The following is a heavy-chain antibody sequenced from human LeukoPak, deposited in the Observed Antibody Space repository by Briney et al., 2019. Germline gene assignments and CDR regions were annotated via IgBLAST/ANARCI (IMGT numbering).Heavy chain of an antibody. V-gene: IGHV1-2*02. D-gene: IGHD2-15*01. CDR2: IGPNSDGT. CDR3: AKEADIVSFDL. CDR1: GYTFTGNH. J-gene: IGHJ2*01. Sequence: ASVKVSCKASGYTFTGNHVHWVRQAPGQGLEWMGWIGPNSDGTKYAQKFQDRVTMTSDTSISTAYMELSGLRSDDTAVYFCAKEADIVSFDLWGRGTLVTVSS.